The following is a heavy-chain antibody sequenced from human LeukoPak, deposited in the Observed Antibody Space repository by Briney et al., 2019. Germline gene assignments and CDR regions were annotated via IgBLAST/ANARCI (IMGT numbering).Heavy chain of an antibody. V-gene: IGHV4-34*01. J-gene: IGHJ5*02. CDR3: ARGRMCILWCASFDP. CDR1: GGSFSGYY. Sequence: PSETLSLTCAVYGGSFSGYYWSWIRQPPGKGLEWIGEINHSVSTNYSPSLKSRVTISVDTSKNQFSLKLSSVTAADTAVYYCARGRMCILWCASFDPWGQGTLVTVSS. D-gene: IGHD2-21*01. CDR2: INHSVST.